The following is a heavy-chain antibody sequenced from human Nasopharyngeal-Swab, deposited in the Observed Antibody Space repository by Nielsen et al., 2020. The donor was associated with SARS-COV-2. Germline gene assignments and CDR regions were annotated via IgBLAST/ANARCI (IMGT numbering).Heavy chain of an antibody. J-gene: IGHJ3*02. Sequence: SVKVSCKASGYTFTSYGISWVRQAPGRGLEWMGGIIPIFGTANYAQKFQGRVTITADESTSTAYMELSSLRSEDTAVYYCARERLGAFDIWGQGTMVTVSS. V-gene: IGHV1-69*13. CDR1: GYTFTSYG. D-gene: IGHD3-16*01. CDR3: ARERLGAFDI. CDR2: IIPIFGTA.